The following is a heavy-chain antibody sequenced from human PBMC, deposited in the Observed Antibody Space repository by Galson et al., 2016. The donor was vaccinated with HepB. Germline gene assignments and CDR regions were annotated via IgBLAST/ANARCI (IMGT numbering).Heavy chain of an antibody. CDR2: INPNNGDT. CDR3: ARPVNRVGTGY. D-gene: IGHD1-1*01. V-gene: IGHV1-2*02. CDR1: GYTFTGYY. J-gene: IGHJ4*02. Sequence: SVKVSCKASGYTFTGYYMHWVRQAPGQGLEWMGWINPNNGDTMYAQNFRGRVTLTRDTSISTAYMELDSLTSDDTAVYYCARPVNRVGTGYWGQGTLVTVSS.